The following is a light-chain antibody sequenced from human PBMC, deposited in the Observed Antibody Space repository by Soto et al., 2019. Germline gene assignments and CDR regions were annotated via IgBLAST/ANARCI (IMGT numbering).Light chain of an antibody. J-gene: IGKJ4*01. CDR3: QQYDSSPLA. CDR2: AAS. CDR1: QSVSSGF. V-gene: IGKV3-20*01. Sequence: EIVLTQSPGTLSLSPGERATLSCRASQSVSSGFLAWYQQKPGQAPRLLIYAASSRATGIPERFSGSGSGTDFTLTISRLEPEDFAVYYCQQYDSSPLAFGGGAKVEIK.